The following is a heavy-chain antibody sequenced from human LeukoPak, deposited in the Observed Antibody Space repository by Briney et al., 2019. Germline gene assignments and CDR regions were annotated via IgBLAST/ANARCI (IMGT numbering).Heavy chain of an antibody. V-gene: IGHV3-66*02. J-gene: IGHJ4*02. CDR1: GFTVTSTY. D-gene: IGHD3-10*02. CDR3: AGYVRTYPY. CDR2: GYVDGTP. Sequence: GGSLRLSCAVSGFTVTSTYMSWVPQAPGKGLEWVSVGYVDGTPYHADSVKGRFTLSRDKSRNSLYLQMDSLRAEDTAVYYCAGYVRTYPYWGRGTLVTVSS.